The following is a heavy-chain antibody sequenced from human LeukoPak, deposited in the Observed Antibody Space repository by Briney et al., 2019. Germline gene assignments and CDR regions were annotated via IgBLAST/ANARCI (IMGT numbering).Heavy chain of an antibody. CDR3: AISVFVSRVLMAYVDY. V-gene: IGHV1-69*04. CDR2: IIPIPGMA. D-gene: IGHD2-8*01. Sequence: SVKVSCKASGGTFSFSAINCGRQAPGQGLEWMGRIIPIPGMANYAQKFQGRVTITADSSTSTAYMEVSSLRSEDTAVYYCAISVFVSRVLMAYVDYWGQGTLVTVSS. CDR1: GGTFSFSA. J-gene: IGHJ4*02.